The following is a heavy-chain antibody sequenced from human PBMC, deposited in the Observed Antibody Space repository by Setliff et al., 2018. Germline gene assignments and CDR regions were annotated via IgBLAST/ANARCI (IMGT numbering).Heavy chain of an antibody. D-gene: IGHD3-10*01. CDR1: GFTFSNSW. CDR3: AKDHGSGSYYLSWGGDYYGMDV. CDR2: IRYDGSHK. J-gene: IGHJ6*02. V-gene: IGHV3-30*02. Sequence: GGSLRLSCAASGFTFSNSWMNWVRRAPGKGLEWVAFIRYDGSHKYYVDSVKGRFTISRDNSKNTLYLQMNSLRAEDTAVYYCAKDHGSGSYYLSWGGDYYGMDVWGQGTTVTVSS.